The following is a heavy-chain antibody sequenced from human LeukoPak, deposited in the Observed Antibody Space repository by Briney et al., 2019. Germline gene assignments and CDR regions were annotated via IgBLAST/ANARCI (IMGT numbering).Heavy chain of an antibody. J-gene: IGHJ4*02. CDR1: GFTVSGNY. CDR2: ISYDGSNK. V-gene: IGHV3-30*03. Sequence: GGSLRLSCAVSGFTVSGNYMSWVRQAPGKGLEWVAVISYDGSNKYYADSVKGRFTISRDNSKNTLYLQMGSLRTEDMAVFYCARGSHRRYSSSWYSLWGQGTLVTVSS. D-gene: IGHD6-13*01. CDR3: ARGSHRRYSSSWYSL.